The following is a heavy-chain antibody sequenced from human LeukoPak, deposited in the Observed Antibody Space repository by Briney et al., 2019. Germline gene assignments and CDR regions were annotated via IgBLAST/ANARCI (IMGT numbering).Heavy chain of an antibody. D-gene: IGHD3-22*01. Sequence: ASVKVSCKASGYTFTSYYMHWVRQAPGQGLEWMGIINPSGGSTSYAQKLQGKVAMTTDTSTSTAYMELRSLRSDDTAVYYCARNYYDSSGYFGFDYWGQGTLVTVFS. CDR3: ARNYYDSSGYFGFDY. J-gene: IGHJ4*02. V-gene: IGHV1-46*01. CDR2: INPSGGST. CDR1: GYTFTSYY.